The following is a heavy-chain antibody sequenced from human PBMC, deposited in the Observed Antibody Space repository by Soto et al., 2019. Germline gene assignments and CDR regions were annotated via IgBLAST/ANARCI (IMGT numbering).Heavy chain of an antibody. D-gene: IGHD3-22*01. CDR3: ARVGSPYDSSGYFPRYYFDY. Sequence: SVKVSFKASGGTFMSYAISWVRQAPGQGLEWMGGIIPIFGTANYAQKFQGRVTITADKSTSTAYMELSSLRSEDTAVYYCARVGSPYDSSGYFPRYYFDYWGQGTLVTVSS. V-gene: IGHV1-69*06. CDR2: IIPIFGTA. J-gene: IGHJ4*02. CDR1: GGTFMSYA.